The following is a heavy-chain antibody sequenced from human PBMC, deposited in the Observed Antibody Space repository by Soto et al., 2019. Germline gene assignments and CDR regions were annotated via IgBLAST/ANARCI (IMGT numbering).Heavy chain of an antibody. CDR3: VRGYCGGGSCYSGASGWFDP. V-gene: IGHV1-2*02. D-gene: IGHD2-15*01. J-gene: IGHJ5*02. CDR2: INPNSGGT. Sequence: QVQVVQSGAEVKKPGASVKVSCKAAGYTFSNYFLHWVRQAPGQGLEWMAWINPNSGGTKSAQKFQGRVTVTRDSSGSTAYMALNRLRSDDTAIYYCVRGYCGGGSCYSGASGWFDPWGQGTLVTVSS. CDR1: GYTFSNYF.